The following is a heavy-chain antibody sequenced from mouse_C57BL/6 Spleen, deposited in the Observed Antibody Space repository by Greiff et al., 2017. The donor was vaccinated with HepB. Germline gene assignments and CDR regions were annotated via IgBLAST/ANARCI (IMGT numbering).Heavy chain of an antibody. J-gene: IGHJ4*01. Sequence: DVMLVESGGGLVQPGGSLSLSCAASGFTFTDYYMSWVRQPPGKALEWLGFIRNKANGYTTEYSASVKGRFTISRDNSQSILYLQMNALRAEDSATYYCARVSYDYDVRVAMDDWGQGTSVTVSS. CDR1: GFTFTDYY. D-gene: IGHD2-4*01. CDR2: IRNKANGYTT. V-gene: IGHV7-3*01. CDR3: ARVSYDYDVRVAMDD.